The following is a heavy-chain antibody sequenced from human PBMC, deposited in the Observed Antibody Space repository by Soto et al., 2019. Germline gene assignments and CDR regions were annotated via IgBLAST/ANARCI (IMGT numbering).Heavy chain of an antibody. CDR3: ARPMTTENDAFDI. V-gene: IGHV5-51*01. Sequence: GEPLKISGKGSGYSFTSYWIGWVRQMPGKGLEWMGIIYPGDSDTRYSPSFQGQVTISADKSISTAYLQWSSLKASDTAMYYCARPMTTENDAFDIWGQGTMVTVSS. J-gene: IGHJ3*02. CDR1: GYSFTSYW. D-gene: IGHD4-17*01. CDR2: IYPGDSDT.